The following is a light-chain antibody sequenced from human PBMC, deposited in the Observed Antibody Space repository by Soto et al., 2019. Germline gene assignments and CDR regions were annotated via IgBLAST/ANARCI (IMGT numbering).Light chain of an antibody. J-gene: IGLJ1*01. CDR3: QSYDSSLSGFDV. CDR2: GNT. CDR1: SSNIGAGYD. V-gene: IGLV1-40*01. Sequence: QSVLTQPPSVSGAPGQRVTISCTGSSSNIGAGYDVHWYQHLPGTAPKLLIYGNTNRPSGVPDRFSGSKSGTSASLAITGLQAEDEADYYCQSYDSSLSGFDVFCTGTKLTV.